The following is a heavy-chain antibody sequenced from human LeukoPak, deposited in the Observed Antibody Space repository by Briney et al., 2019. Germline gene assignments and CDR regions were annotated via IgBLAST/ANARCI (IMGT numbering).Heavy chain of an antibody. D-gene: IGHD3-9*01. Sequence: GESLKISCKGSGYSFTTYWIGWVRQMPGKGLECMGIIYPGDSDTRYSPSFQGQVTISADKSFSTAYLQWSSLKASDTAMYYCARHETGPYFDYWGQGALVTVSS. V-gene: IGHV5-51*01. CDR3: ARHETGPYFDY. CDR2: IYPGDSDT. CDR1: GYSFTTYW. J-gene: IGHJ4*02.